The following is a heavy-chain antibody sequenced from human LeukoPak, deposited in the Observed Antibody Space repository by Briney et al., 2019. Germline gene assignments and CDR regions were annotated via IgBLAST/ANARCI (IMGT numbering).Heavy chain of an antibody. D-gene: IGHD6-19*01. CDR3: AKGPLYSSGCLYY. J-gene: IGHJ4*02. CDR2: ISGSGGST. V-gene: IGHV3-23*01. CDR1: GFTFSSYA. Sequence: GGSLRLSCAASGFTFSSYAMSWVRQAPGKGLEWVSAISGSGGSTYYADSVKGRFTISRDNSKNTLYLQMNRLRAEDTAVYYCAKGPLYSSGCLYYWGQGTLVTVSS.